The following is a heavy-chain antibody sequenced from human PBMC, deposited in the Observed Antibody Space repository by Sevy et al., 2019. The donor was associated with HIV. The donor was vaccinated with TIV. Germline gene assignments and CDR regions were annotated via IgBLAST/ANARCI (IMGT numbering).Heavy chain of an antibody. CDR1: GFTFSSYS. Sequence: GGSLRLSCAPSGFTFSSYSMSWVRQAPGKGLEWVSVISGGGERTYYADSVKGRFTISRDKSKNALYLQMNSLRAEDTAIYYCAKDKGITGTADYFEYWGQGTLVTVSS. D-gene: IGHD1-20*01. V-gene: IGHV3-23*01. CDR2: ISGGGERT. CDR3: AKDKGITGTADYFEY. J-gene: IGHJ4*02.